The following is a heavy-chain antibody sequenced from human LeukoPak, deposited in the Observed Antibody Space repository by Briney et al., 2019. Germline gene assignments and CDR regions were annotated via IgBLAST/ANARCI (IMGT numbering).Heavy chain of an antibody. J-gene: IGHJ6*03. CDR3: ARDSTPTTGGYSMDV. D-gene: IGHD1-14*01. CDR1: GFTFRSGW. CDR2: INTDGSGT. V-gene: IGHV3-74*01. Sequence: PGGSLRLSCAASGFTFRSGWMHWVRQAPGKGLVWVSHINTDGSGTNYADSVKGRFTISRDNAKNTLYLQMNSLRAEDTAVYYCARDSTPTTGGYSMDVWGKGTTVTVSS.